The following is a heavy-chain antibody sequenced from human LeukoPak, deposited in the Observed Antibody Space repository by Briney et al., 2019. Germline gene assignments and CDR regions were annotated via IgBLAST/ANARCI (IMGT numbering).Heavy chain of an antibody. CDR2: IRSKAYGGTT. J-gene: IGHJ4*02. V-gene: IGHV3-49*04. Sequence: GGSLRLSCTASGFTFGDYAMSWVRQAPGKGLEWVGFIRSKAYGGTTEYAASVKGRFTIPRDDSKSIAYLQMNSLKTEDTAVYYCTRERDIVANTFDYWGQGTLVTVSS. D-gene: IGHD5-12*01. CDR1: GFTFGDYA. CDR3: TRERDIVANTFDY.